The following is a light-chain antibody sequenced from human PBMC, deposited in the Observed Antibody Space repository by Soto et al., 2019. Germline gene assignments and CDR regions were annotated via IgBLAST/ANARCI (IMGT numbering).Light chain of an antibody. J-gene: IGLJ1*01. V-gene: IGLV1-44*01. CDR2: TNN. CDR1: SSNVGVNT. CDR3: CSDTTRGTYV. Sequence: QSVLTQPPSASGTPGQGVTISCSGGSSNVGVNTVNWYQQLPGTAPKLLIHTNNQRPSGVPDRFSGSKSGTSASLAISGLQSEDEADYYCCSDTTRGTYVFGSGTKLTVL.